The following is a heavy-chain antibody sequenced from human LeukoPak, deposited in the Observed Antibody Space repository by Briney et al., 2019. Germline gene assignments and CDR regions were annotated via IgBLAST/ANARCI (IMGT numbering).Heavy chain of an antibody. J-gene: IGHJ4*02. CDR3: ARRIAARPWSPPFDY. V-gene: IGHV3-23*01. Sequence: GGSLRLSCVASGSTFSSYSMTWVRQAPGKGLEWVSAISGCGENTYYADSVKGRFTISRDNSKNTLYLQMHSLRDEDTAVYYCARRIAARPWSPPFDYWGQGTLVTVSS. CDR1: GSTFSSYS. D-gene: IGHD6-6*01. CDR2: ISGCGENT.